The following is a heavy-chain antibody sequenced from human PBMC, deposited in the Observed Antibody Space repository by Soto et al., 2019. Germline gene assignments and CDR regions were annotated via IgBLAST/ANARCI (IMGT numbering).Heavy chain of an antibody. CDR2: IDTSGTKI. CDR3: ASHYDMWSGYPSPVDY. D-gene: IGHD3-3*01. J-gene: IGHJ4*02. Sequence: QVQLVESGGDLVKLGGSLRLSCAASGYTFSDYYMSWIRQAPGKGLEWISYIDTSGTKIYYADSVKGRFTITRDNAKNSLYLEMNSLRDEDTAVYYCASHYDMWSGYPSPVDYWGQGTLVTVSS. V-gene: IGHV3-11*01. CDR1: GYTFSDYY.